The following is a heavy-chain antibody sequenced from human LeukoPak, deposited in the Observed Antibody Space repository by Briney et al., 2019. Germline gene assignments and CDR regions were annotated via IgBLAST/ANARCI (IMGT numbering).Heavy chain of an antibody. CDR1: GGSISSSSYY. D-gene: IGHD3-22*01. J-gene: IGHJ4*02. CDR2: IYYSGST. Sequence: SGTLSLTCTVSGGSISSSSYYWGWIRQPPGKGLEWIGSIYYSGSTYYNPSLKSRVTITVDTSKNQFSLKLSSVTAADTAVYYCASLSPSGSFDYWGQGTLVTVSS. V-gene: IGHV4-39*07. CDR3: ASLSPSGSFDY.